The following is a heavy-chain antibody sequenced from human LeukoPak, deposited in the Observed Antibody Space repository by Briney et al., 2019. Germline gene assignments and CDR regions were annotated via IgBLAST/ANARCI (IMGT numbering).Heavy chain of an antibody. CDR3: AKSGGVRFDP. CDR1: GYTFTSYG. Sequence: ASVKVSCTASGYTFTSYGISWVRQAPGQGLEWMGRISAYNGNTNYAQKLQGRVTMTTDTSTSTAYMELRSLRTDDTAVYYCAKSGGVRFDPWGQGTLVTVSS. CDR2: ISAYNGNT. D-gene: IGHD3-16*01. V-gene: IGHV1-18*01. J-gene: IGHJ5*02.